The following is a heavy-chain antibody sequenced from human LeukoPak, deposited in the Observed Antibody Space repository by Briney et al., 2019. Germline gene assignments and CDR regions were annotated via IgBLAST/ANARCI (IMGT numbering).Heavy chain of an antibody. J-gene: IGHJ6*02. D-gene: IGHD4-17*01. CDR3: TRDLTTVTGFGYYGMDV. Sequence: GGSLRLSCAASGFTFSSYAMSWVRQAPGKGLEWVGFIRSKAYGGTTEYAASVKGRFTISRDDSKSIAYLQMNSLKTEDTAVYYCTRDLTTVTGFGYYGMDVWGQGTTVTASS. CDR2: IRSKAYGGTT. V-gene: IGHV3-49*04. CDR1: GFTFSSYA.